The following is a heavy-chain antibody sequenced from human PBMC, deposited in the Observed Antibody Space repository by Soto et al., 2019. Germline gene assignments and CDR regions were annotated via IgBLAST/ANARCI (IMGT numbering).Heavy chain of an antibody. D-gene: IGHD1-1*01. J-gene: IGHJ4*02. CDR3: ARSPSVQKHHRGVDY. Sequence: ASVKVSCKASGYTFTSYDINWVRQATGQGLEWMGWMNPNSGNTGYAQKFQGRVTMTRNTSISTAYMELSNLRSEDTAVYYCARSPSVQKHHRGVDYWGQGTLVTVSS. CDR2: MNPNSGNT. V-gene: IGHV1-8*01. CDR1: GYTFTSYD.